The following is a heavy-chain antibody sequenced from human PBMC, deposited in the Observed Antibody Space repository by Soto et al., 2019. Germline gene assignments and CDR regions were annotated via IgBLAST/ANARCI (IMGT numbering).Heavy chain of an antibody. CDR2: ISWNDER. V-gene: IGHV2-5*01. CDR1: GFSLTTHEVG. CDR3: AHRPPKYCTAWLAFDF. Sequence: QITLKESGPTLVKPTQTLTLTCTVSGFSLTTHEVGVGWIRQPPGKALEWLAFISWNDERRYSPSLKRRLTITKDTSKNQVVLTMANVDPADTGTYFCAHRPPKYCTAWLAFDFWGQGTTVAVSS. J-gene: IGHJ3*01. D-gene: IGHD2-8*02.